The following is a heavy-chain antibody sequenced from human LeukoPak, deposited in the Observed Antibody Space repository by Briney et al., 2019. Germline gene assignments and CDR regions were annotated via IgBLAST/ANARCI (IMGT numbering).Heavy chain of an antibody. CDR2: INHSGST. CDR3: ARGPMVRGFEANLENWFDP. Sequence: SETLSLTCAVYGGSFSGYYWSWIRQPPGKGLEWIGEINHSGSTNYNPSLKSRVTISVDTSKNQCSRNLSSVTAADTAVYYCARGPMVRGFEANLENWFDPWGQGTLVTVSS. J-gene: IGHJ5*02. D-gene: IGHD3-10*01. CDR1: GGSFSGYY. V-gene: IGHV4-34*01.